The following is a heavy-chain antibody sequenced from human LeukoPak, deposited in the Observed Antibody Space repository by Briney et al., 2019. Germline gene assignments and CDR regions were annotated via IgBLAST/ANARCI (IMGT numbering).Heavy chain of an antibody. Sequence: ASVKVSCKVSGYTLTVFSMHWVRQAPGKGREWMGGFDPEDGERINSHKSQRRVIMPEDTPTDTAYIELSSLSAEDTAVYCCPTVTIIMVRAVRYGMDVWRKATTVSVSS. CDR1: GYTLTVFS. CDR3: PTVTIIMVRAVRYGMDV. V-gene: IGHV1-24*01. D-gene: IGHD3-10*01. CDR2: FDPEDGER. J-gene: IGHJ6*04.